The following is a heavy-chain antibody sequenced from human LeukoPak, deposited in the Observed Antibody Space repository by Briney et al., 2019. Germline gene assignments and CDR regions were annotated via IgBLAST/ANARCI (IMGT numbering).Heavy chain of an antibody. V-gene: IGHV1-24*01. D-gene: IGHD3-22*01. CDR3: ARDHYYYDSSGPHHNYLDI. CDR2: FDPEDGET. J-gene: IGHJ3*02. Sequence: ASVKVSCKVSGYTLTELSMHWVRQAPGKRLEWMGGFDPEDGETIYAQKFQGRVTMTEDTSTDTAYMELSSLRSEDTAVYYCARDHYYYDSSGPHHNYLDIWGQGTMVTVSS. CDR1: GYTLTELS.